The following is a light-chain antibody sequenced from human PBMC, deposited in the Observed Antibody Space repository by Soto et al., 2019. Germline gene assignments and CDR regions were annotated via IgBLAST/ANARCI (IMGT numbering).Light chain of an antibody. Sequence: DTQMTQSPSSLSASVGDRVTITCRASQSISSYLNWYQQKPGKAPKLLIYAASSLQSGVPSRFSGSGSGTDFTLTISSLQPEDFATYYCQQSYSTLRTFGQGTKVDIK. V-gene: IGKV1-39*01. CDR2: AAS. CDR1: QSISSY. J-gene: IGKJ1*01. CDR3: QQSYSTLRT.